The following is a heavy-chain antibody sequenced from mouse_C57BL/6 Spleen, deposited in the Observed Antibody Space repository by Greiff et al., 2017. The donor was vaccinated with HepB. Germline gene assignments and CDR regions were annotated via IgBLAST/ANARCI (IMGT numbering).Heavy chain of an antibody. V-gene: IGHV1-15*01. J-gene: IGHJ4*01. CDR1: GYTFTDYE. CDR2: IDPETGGT. D-gene: IGHD2-2*01. CDR3: TRWLRRVYYAMDY. Sequence: QVQLQQSGAELVRPGASVTLSCKASGYTFTDYEMHWVKQTPVHGLEWIGAIDPETGGTAYNQKFKGKAILTADKSSSTAYMELRSLTSEDSAVYYCTRWLRRVYYAMDYWGQGTSVTVSS.